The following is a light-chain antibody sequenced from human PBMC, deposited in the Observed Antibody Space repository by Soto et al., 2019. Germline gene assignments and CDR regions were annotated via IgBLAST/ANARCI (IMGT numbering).Light chain of an antibody. J-gene: IGLJ2*01. CDR3: ATWDDSLSVVV. Sequence: QSVLTQPPSVSAAPGQKVTIPCSGSGSNIGNNYVSWYQQLPGTAPKLLIYENNKRPSGIPDRFSGSKSGTSASLAISGLRSEDEADFYCATWDDSLSVVVFGGGTKVTVL. V-gene: IGLV1-51*01. CDR2: ENN. CDR1: GSNIGNNY.